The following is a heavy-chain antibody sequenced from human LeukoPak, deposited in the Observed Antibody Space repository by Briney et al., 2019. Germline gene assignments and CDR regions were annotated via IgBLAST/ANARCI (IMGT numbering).Heavy chain of an antibody. CDR2: INPSGGST. CDR3: ARDRLAAPLSFDY. V-gene: IGHV1-46*01. J-gene: IGHJ4*02. CDR1: GYTFTSYY. Sequence: ASVKISCKASGYTFTSYYMHWVRQAPGQGLEWMGIINPSGGSTSYAQKFQGRVTMTRDTSTSTVYMELSSLRSGDTAVYYCARDRLAAPLSFDYWGQGTLVTVSS.